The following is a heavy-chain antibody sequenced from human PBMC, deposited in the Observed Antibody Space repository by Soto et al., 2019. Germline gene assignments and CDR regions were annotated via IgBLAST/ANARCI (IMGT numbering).Heavy chain of an antibody. CDR2: IIPIFGTA. Sequence: GPPVEVSCXAYGGTLSSYAISWMRQAPGQGLEWMGGIIPIFGTANYAQKFEGRVTITADESTSTAYMELSSLRSEDTAVYYCARDSHPYCSSTSCLPMDVWGQGTTVTVSS. CDR3: ARDSHPYCSSTSCLPMDV. J-gene: IGHJ6*02. CDR1: GGTLSSYA. D-gene: IGHD2-2*01. V-gene: IGHV1-69*13.